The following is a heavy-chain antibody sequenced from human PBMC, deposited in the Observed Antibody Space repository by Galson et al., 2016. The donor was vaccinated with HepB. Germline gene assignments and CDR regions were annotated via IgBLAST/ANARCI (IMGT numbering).Heavy chain of an antibody. Sequence: SLRLSCAASGFTFSSFDMHWVRQAPGKGLEWMAVISYDGRFKNYTDSVKGRFTISRDNSENTLYLQMTTLRYEDTAIYYCARELYVSGTYATDVWGQGTTVTVSS. J-gene: IGHJ6*02. CDR2: ISYDGRFK. D-gene: IGHD3-10*01. CDR1: GFTFSSFD. CDR3: ARELYVSGTYATDV. V-gene: IGHV3-30*04.